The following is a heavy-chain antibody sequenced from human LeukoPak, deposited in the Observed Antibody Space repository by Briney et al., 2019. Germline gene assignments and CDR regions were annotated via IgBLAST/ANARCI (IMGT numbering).Heavy chain of an antibody. J-gene: IGHJ2*01. CDR2: IRGGGSAI. Sequence: GGSLRLSCAASGFXLGSYEINWVRRAPGKGREWVSSIRGGGSAIYYADSVRGRFTISSDNAKNSLYLQMNSLRAEDTAVYYCARAPDYSFDLWGRGTLVTVSS. CDR1: GFXLGSYE. V-gene: IGHV3-48*03. CDR3: ARAPDYSFDL. D-gene: IGHD4-11*01.